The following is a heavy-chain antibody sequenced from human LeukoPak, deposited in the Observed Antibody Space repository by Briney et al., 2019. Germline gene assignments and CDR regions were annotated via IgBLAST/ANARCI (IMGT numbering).Heavy chain of an antibody. CDR1: GDSISSYY. Sequence: SETLSLTCTVSGDSISSYYWNWIRQPPGKGLEWIGYTSNSGSTNNNPSLKSRVTISVDTSKNQFSLKLSSVTAADTAVYYCARENNYFDYWGQGTLVTVSS. CDR2: TSNSGST. V-gene: IGHV4-59*01. CDR3: ARENNYFDY. J-gene: IGHJ4*02.